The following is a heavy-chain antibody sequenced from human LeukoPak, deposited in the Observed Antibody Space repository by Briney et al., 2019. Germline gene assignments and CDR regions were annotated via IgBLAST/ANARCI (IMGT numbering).Heavy chain of an antibody. D-gene: IGHD5-18*01. CDR3: ARAGYSYGPYYFDY. Sequence: GGSLRLSCAASGFTFSSYSMNWVRQAPGKGLEWVSYISSSSSTIYYADSVKGRFTISRDNAKNSLYLQMNSLRAEDTAVYYCARAGYSYGPYYFDYWGQGTLVTVSS. CDR2: ISSSSSTI. CDR1: GFTFSSYS. V-gene: IGHV3-48*01. J-gene: IGHJ4*02.